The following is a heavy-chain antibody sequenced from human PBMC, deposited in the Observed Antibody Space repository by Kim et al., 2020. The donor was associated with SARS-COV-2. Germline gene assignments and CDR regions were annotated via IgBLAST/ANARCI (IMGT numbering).Heavy chain of an antibody. D-gene: IGHD3-22*01. CDR3: ARSDSSGYSDAFDI. V-gene: IGHV1-69*02. Sequence: AQRFQGRVTITADKSTGTAYMELGSLRSEDTAVYYCARSDSSGYSDAFDIWGQGTMVTVSS. J-gene: IGHJ3*02.